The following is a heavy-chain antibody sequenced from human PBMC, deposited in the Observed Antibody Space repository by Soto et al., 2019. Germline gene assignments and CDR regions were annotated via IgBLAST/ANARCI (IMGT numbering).Heavy chain of an antibody. V-gene: IGHV3-23*01. CDR1: GFTFSSHA. Sequence: EVQLLESGGGLVQPGRSLRLSCTASGFTFSSHAMTWVRQAPGKGLEWVSGLSDSGDSIYYADSVKGRFTIYRDNSMTTLYLQMNTRRVEATAVYYCAKVSSSWYAGFFDLWGQGTLVTVSS. D-gene: IGHD6-13*01. CDR2: LSDSGDSI. CDR3: AKVSSSWYAGFFDL. J-gene: IGHJ4*02.